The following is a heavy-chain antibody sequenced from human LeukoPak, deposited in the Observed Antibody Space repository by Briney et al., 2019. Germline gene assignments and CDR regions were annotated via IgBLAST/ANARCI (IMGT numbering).Heavy chain of an antibody. J-gene: IGHJ5*02. V-gene: IGHV3-74*01. CDR3: ARDPVTYDYDNSVYQFDP. D-gene: IGHD3-22*01. CDR2: INSDGSST. Sequence: PGGSLRLSCAASGFTFSIYWMHWVRQAPGQGLVWVSRINSDGSSTNYADSVKGRFTISRDNSKNTLYLQMNSLRAEDTAVYYCARDPVTYDYDNSVYQFDPWGQGTLVTVSS. CDR1: GFTFSIYW.